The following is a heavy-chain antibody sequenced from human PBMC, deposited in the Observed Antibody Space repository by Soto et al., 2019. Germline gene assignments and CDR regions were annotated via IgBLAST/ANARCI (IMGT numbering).Heavy chain of an antibody. CDR3: ARDRYNFGYFLS. D-gene: IGHD5-18*01. J-gene: IGHJ4*02. Sequence: SETLSLTCDVSGYSISNGYYWGWIRQPPGKGLEWIGNIYHSGSTSYNPSLKSRLTISIDTSKNQFSLNLRSVTAADTAVYYCARDRYNFGYFLSWGQGTLLTVFS. V-gene: IGHV4-38-2*02. CDR1: GYSISNGYY. CDR2: IYHSGST.